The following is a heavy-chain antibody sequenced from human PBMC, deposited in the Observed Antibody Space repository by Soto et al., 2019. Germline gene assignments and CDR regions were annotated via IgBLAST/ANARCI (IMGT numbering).Heavy chain of an antibody. D-gene: IGHD2-21*01. V-gene: IGHV3-23*01. J-gene: IGHJ6*02. CDR3: ARGIKNYYGMDV. CDR2: ISGSGGST. Sequence: GGSLRLSCAASGFTFSSYAMSWVRQAPGKGLEWVSAISGSGGSTCYADTVKGRFTISRDNSKNTLYLKMNSLRADDTSVYYCARGIKNYYGMDVWGQGTTVTVSS. CDR1: GFTFSSYA.